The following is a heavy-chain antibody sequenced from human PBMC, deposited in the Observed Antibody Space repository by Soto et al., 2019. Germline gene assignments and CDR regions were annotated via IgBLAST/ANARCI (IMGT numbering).Heavy chain of an antibody. V-gene: IGHV4-38-2*02. CDR2: IYHTGTT. Sequence: PSETLSLTCAVSGGSIASIYHWAWIRQPPGRGLEWVASIYHTGTTYYHPSLKSRVTISVDTSKNQFSLNVRSVTAADSAVYYCARDWGTGSYQLDSWGQGTLVTAPQ. CDR1: GGSIASIYH. J-gene: IGHJ4*02. CDR3: ARDWGTGSYQLDS. D-gene: IGHD2-2*01.